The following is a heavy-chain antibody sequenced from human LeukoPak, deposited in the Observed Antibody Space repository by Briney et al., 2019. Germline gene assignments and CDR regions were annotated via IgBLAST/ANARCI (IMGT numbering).Heavy chain of an antibody. CDR1: GFTFSSYA. Sequence: GGSLRLSCAASGFTFSSYASSWVRQAPGKGLEWVSAISGSGGSTYYVDSVKGRFTISRDNSKNTMYLQMNSLRAEDTAVYYCAKCSGGSCYSPFDYWGQGTLVTVSS. CDR2: ISGSGGST. D-gene: IGHD2-15*01. V-gene: IGHV3-23*01. J-gene: IGHJ4*02. CDR3: AKCSGGSCYSPFDY.